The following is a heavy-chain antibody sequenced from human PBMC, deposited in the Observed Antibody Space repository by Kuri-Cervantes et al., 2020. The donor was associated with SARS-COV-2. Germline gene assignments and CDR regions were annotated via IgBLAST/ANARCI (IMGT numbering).Heavy chain of an antibody. CDR2: IWYDGSNN. V-gene: IGHV3-33*08. CDR3: ARDRGYGGLRYYFDY. CDR1: GFTFSSYC. Sequence: GGFMRPSCAASGFTFSSYCTHWVRQAPGKGLEWVAVIWYDGSNNYYADSVKGRFTISRDNSKNTLYLQMNSLRAEDTAVYYCARDRGYGGLRYYFDYWGQGTLVTVSS. D-gene: IGHD5-12*01. J-gene: IGHJ4*02.